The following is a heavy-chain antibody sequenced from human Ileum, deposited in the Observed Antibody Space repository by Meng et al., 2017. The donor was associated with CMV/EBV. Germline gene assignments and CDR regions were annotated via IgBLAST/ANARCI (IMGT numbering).Heavy chain of an antibody. D-gene: IGHD1/OR15-1a*01. V-gene: IGHV4-31*11. CDR2: IYYSGST. J-gene: IGHJ5*02. Sequence: LRLSCAVSGGSISSGDYYWSWIRQHPGKGLEWIGYIYYSGSTYYNPSLKSRVTISVDTSKNQFSLKLSSVIAADTAVYYCARDFGSGTGTNTENWFDPWGQGTLVTVSS. CDR1: GGSISSGDYY. CDR3: ARDFGSGTGTNTENWFDP.